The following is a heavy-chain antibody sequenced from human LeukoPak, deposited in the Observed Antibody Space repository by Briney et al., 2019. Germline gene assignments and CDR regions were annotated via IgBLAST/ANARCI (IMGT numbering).Heavy chain of an antibody. J-gene: IGHJ4*02. D-gene: IGHD1-26*01. Sequence: GGSLRLSCGVSGFTFRDYDMTWVRQAPGKGLEWVSSISSSGFDTHYADSVRGRFTISRGNSMNTLYLQMNSLRAEDTAIYYCARDRGVGAPYYFDYWGQGTLVTVSS. CDR2: ISSSGFDT. V-gene: IGHV3-23*01. CDR3: ARDRGVGAPYYFDY. CDR1: GFTFRDYD.